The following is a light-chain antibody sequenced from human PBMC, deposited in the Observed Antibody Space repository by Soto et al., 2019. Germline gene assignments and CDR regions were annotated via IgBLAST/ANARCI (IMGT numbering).Light chain of an antibody. V-gene: IGLV2-14*01. Sequence: QSALTQPASVSGSPGQSITISCTGTSSDVGGYNSVSWYQQHPGKAPKLILYDVTDRPSGVSYRFSGSKSGNTASLTISGLQAADEADYFCSSFTSSMINVFGSGNKVTVL. CDR1: SSDVGGYNS. CDR3: SSFTSSMINV. J-gene: IGLJ1*01. CDR2: DVT.